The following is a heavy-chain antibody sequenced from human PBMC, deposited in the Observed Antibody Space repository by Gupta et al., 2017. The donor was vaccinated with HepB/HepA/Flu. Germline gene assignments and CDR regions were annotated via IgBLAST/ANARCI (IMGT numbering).Heavy chain of an antibody. CDR1: GSTFSNYE. CDR3: ARGGYSYVYDY. V-gene: IGHV3-48*03. D-gene: IGHD5-18*01. Sequence: VQLVESGGGLVQTGGSLRLSCAASGSTFSNYEMNWVRQAPGKGLEWVSYISSSGNKIYYADSVKGRYTISRDNAKNSLYMQMNSLRAEDTAVYYCARGGYSYVYDYWGQGTLVTVSS. CDR2: ISSSGNKI. J-gene: IGHJ4*02.